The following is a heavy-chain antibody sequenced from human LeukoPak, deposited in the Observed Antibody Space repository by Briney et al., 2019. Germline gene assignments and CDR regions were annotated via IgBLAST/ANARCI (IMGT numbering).Heavy chain of an antibody. J-gene: IGHJ4*02. CDR3: ARGRSGGSGSCLDY. V-gene: IGHV4-4*02. Sequence: SETLSLTCGVSGGSISSSNWWSWVRQPPGKGLEWIGEIYHSGSTNYNPSLKSRVTISVDKSKNQFSLKLSSVTAADTAVYYCARGRSGGSGSCLDYWGQGTLVTVSS. D-gene: IGHD3-10*01. CDR2: IYHSGST. CDR1: GGSISSSNW.